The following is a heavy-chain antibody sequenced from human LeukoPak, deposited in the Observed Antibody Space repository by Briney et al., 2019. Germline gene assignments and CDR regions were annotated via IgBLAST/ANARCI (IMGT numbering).Heavy chain of an antibody. V-gene: IGHV4-34*01. CDR2: INHSGST. D-gene: IGHD3-22*01. CDR3: ARGVPYYYDSSGYYPIDY. CDR1: GGSFSGYY. J-gene: IGHJ4*02. Sequence: SETLSLTCAVYGGSFSGYYWSWIRQPPGKGLEWIGEINHSGSTNYNPSLKSRVTISVDTSKNQFSLKPSSVTAADTAVYYCARGVPYYYDSSGYYPIDYWGQGTLVTVSS.